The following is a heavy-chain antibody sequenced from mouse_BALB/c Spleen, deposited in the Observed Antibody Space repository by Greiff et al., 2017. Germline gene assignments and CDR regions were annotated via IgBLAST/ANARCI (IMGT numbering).Heavy chain of an antibody. Sequence: QVQLKQSGPGLVAPSQSLSITCTVSGFSLTGYGVNWVRQPPGKGLEWLGMIWGDGSTDYNSALKSSLSISKDNSKSQVFLKMNSLQTDDTARYYCARGRGYDYAMDYWGQGTSVTVSS. CDR1: GFSLTGYG. J-gene: IGHJ4*01. D-gene: IGHD2-14*01. V-gene: IGHV2-6-7*01. CDR2: IWGDGST. CDR3: ARGRGYDYAMDY.